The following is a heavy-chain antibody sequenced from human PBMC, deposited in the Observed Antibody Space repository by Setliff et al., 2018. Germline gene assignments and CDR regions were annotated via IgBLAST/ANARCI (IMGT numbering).Heavy chain of an antibody. CDR2: VNPGGGSS. J-gene: IGHJ4*02. CDR1: GYTFTSYY. V-gene: IGHV1-46*01. Sequence: ASVKVSCKASGYTFTSYYMHWVRQAPGQGLEWMGMVNPGGGSSTSTQRFQDRVTMTRDTSTSTVYLDLSSLRSEDTAVYYCARGGKAADARKGLFENWGQGTLVTVSS. CDR3: ARGGKAADARKGLFEN. D-gene: IGHD6-13*01.